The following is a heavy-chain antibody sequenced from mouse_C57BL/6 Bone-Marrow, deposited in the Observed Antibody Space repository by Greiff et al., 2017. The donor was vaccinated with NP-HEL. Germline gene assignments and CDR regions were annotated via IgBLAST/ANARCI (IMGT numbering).Heavy chain of an antibody. CDR1: GYTFTNYW. J-gene: IGHJ4*01. Sequence: QVQLQQSGAELVRPGTSVEMSCKASGYTFTNYWIGWAKQRPGHGLEWIGDIYPGGGYTNYNEKFKGKATLTADKSSSTAYMQFSSLTSEDSAIYYCARRYGSSQGAMDYWGQGTSVTVSS. CDR3: ARRYGSSQGAMDY. D-gene: IGHD1-1*01. V-gene: IGHV1-63*01. CDR2: IYPGGGYT.